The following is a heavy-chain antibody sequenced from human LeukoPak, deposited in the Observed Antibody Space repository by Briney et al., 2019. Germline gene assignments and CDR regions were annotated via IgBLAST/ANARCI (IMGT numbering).Heavy chain of an antibody. D-gene: IGHD1-26*01. J-gene: IGHJ4*02. Sequence: PGGSLRLSCAASGFIFSDHYMDWVRQAPGKGLEWVARSTNKATRYTTRYVASVQGRFTISRDESSSTLFLQMNSLRAEDTAVYYCTRDRIEGATPADYWGQGTLVTVSS. CDR1: GFIFSDHY. V-gene: IGHV3-72*01. CDR3: TRDRIEGATPADY. CDR2: STNKATRYTT.